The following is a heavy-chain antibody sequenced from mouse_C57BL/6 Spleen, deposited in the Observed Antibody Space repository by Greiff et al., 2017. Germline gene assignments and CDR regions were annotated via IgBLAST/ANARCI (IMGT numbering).Heavy chain of an antibody. CDR3: ATLRTTVVARGCYAMDD. CDR2: IDPEDGDT. Sequence: EVQLQQSGAELVKPGASVKLSCTASGFNIKDYDMHWVKQRTEQGLEWIGRIDPEDGDTKYAPKFQGKATITADTSSNTTYLQLSSLPSEDTAVYYGATLRTTVVARGCYAMDDWGQGTSVTVSS. V-gene: IGHV14-2*01. CDR1: GFNIKDYD. J-gene: IGHJ4*01. D-gene: IGHD1-1*01.